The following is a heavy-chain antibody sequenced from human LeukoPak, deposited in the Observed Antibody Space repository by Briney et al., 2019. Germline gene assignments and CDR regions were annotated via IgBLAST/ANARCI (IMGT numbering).Heavy chain of an antibody. J-gene: IGHJ4*02. CDR2: ISSSSSYI. CDR1: GFSVSSNY. CDR3: ARDRGVEMATMGLDS. V-gene: IGHV3-21*01. Sequence: GGSLRLSCAASGFSVSSNYISWVRQAPGKGLEWVSSISSSSSYIYYADSVKGRFTIFRDNAKNSLYLHMKSLRAEDTAVYYCARDRGVEMATMGLDSWGQGTLVTVSS. D-gene: IGHD5-24*01.